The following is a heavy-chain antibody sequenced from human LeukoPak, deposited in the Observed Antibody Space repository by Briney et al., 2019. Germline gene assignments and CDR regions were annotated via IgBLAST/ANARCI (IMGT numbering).Heavy chain of an antibody. CDR3: ARDPRTYSSSSGGDY. J-gene: IGHJ4*02. D-gene: IGHD6-6*01. CDR1: GFNFDDYA. CDR2: ISVDGDST. V-gene: IGHV3-43*02. Sequence: GGSLRLSCAASGFNFDDYAMHWVRQAPGKGLEWVSLISVDGDSTYYADSVKGRFTISRDNSKNSLYLQMNSLRAEDTAVYYCARDPRTYSSSSGGDYWGQGTLVTVSS.